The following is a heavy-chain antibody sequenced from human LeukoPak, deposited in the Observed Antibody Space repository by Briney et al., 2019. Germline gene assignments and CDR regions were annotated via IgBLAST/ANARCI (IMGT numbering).Heavy chain of an antibody. D-gene: IGHD6-13*01. CDR1: GFTFSSYA. V-gene: IGHV3-64D*09. CDR3: VICIATAGSFDY. J-gene: IGHJ4*02. CDR2: ISTNGGST. Sequence: GGSLRLSCSASGFTFSSYAMHWVRQAPGKGLKYVSAISTNGGSTYYADSVKGRFTISRDNSKNTLYLQMSSLRVEGTAVYYCVICIATAGSFDYWGQGTLVTVSS.